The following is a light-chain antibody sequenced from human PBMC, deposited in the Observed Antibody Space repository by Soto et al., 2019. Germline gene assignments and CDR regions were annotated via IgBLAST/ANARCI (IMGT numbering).Light chain of an antibody. CDR1: SSDVGGHNS. CDR2: DVS. Sequence: QSALTQPASVSGSPGQSITISCTGTSSDVGGHNSVSWYQQHPGKAPKFMIYDVSYRPSGVSNRFSGSKSGSTASLTISGLQAEDEADYYCSSYTDSSTVIFGGGTKLTVL. V-gene: IGLV2-14*01. J-gene: IGLJ2*01. CDR3: SSYTDSSTVI.